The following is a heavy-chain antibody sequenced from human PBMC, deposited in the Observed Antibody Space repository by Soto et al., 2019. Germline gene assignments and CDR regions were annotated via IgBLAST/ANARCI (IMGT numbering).Heavy chain of an antibody. J-gene: IGHJ6*03. D-gene: IGHD6-6*01. CDR2: ISAYNGNT. Sequence: ASVKVSCKASGYTFTSYGISWVRQAPGQGLEWMGWISAYNGNTNYAQKLQGRVTMTTDTSTSTAYMELRSLRSDDTAVYYCARHISSWGYYYHYYLDFWGKGTTVTGSS. V-gene: IGHV1-18*01. CDR1: GYTFTSYG. CDR3: ARHISSWGYYYHYYLDF.